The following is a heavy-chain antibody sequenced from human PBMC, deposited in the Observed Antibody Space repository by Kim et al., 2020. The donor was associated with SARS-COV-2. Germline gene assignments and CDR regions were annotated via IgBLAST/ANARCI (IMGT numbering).Heavy chain of an antibody. CDR1: GYTLTELS. CDR2: FDPEDGET. Sequence: ASVKVSCKVSGYTLTELSMHWVRQAPGKGLEWMGGFDPEDGETIYAQKFQGRVTMTEDTSTDTAYMELSSLRSEDTAVYYCATDIRLRVGARAFDIWGQGTMVTVSS. CDR3: ATDIRLRVGARAFDI. D-gene: IGHD1-26*01. J-gene: IGHJ3*02. V-gene: IGHV1-24*01.